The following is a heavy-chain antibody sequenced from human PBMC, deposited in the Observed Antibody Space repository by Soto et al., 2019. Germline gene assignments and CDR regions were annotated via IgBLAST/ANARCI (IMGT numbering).Heavy chain of an antibody. V-gene: IGHV3-23*01. CDR2: ISGSGGST. CDR1: GFTFSSYA. Sequence: HPGGSLRLSCAASGFTFSSYAMSWVRQAPGKGLEWVSAISGSGGSTYYADSVKGRFTISRDNSKNTLYLQMNSLRAEDTAVYYCAKDKAAAIYGYYGMDVWGQGTTVTVSS. CDR3: AKDKAAAIYGYYGMDV. D-gene: IGHD2-2*02. J-gene: IGHJ6*02.